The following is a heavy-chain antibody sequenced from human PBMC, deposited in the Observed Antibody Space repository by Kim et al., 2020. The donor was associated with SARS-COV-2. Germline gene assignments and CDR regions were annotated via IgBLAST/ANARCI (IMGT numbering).Heavy chain of an antibody. CDR1: GFTFSSYS. CDR2: ISSSSSYI. D-gene: IGHD5-12*01. CDR3: ASYTGDSGYERDDY. Sequence: GGSLRLSCAASGFTFSSYSMNWVRQAPGKGLEWVSSISSSSSYIYYADSVKGRFTISRDNAKNSLYLQMNSLRAEDTAVYYCASYTGDSGYERDDYWGQGTLVTVSS. J-gene: IGHJ4*02. V-gene: IGHV3-21*01.